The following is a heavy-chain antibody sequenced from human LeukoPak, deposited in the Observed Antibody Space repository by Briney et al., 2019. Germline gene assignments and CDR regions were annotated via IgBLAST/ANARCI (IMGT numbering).Heavy chain of an antibody. D-gene: IGHD6-6*01. CDR1: GGSLSRYF. J-gene: IGHJ4*02. CDR3: ARPLSWGPHSSSFDY. V-gene: IGHV4-34*01. Sequence: SETLSLTCAVYGGSLSRYFWSWIRQPARKGLEWIGEINHSGGTNYNQPLKSRATISVDTSKTQFSLKLSSVTAADTAVYYGARPLSWGPHSSSFDYWGQGTLVTVSS. CDR2: INHSGGT.